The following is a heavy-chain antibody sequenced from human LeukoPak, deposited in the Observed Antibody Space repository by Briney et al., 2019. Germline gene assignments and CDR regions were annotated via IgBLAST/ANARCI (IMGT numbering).Heavy chain of an antibody. CDR1: GGSISSHNW. CDR2: IYHSGST. Sequence: SGTLSLTCAVSGGSISSHNWWSWVRQPPGRGLEWIGEIYHSGSTYYNPSLKSRVTISIDTSKNQFSLRLSSVIVADTAVYYCARTPFSVDTAIFWGQGTLVIVSS. D-gene: IGHD5-18*01. CDR3: ARTPFSVDTAIF. V-gene: IGHV4-4*02. J-gene: IGHJ4*02.